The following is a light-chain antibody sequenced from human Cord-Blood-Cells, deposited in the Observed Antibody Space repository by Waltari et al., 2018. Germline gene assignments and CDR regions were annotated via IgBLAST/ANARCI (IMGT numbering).Light chain of an antibody. CDR3: CSYAGSSTWV. V-gene: IGLV2-23*01. CDR1: SSHDGRYYL. CDR2: EGS. J-gene: IGLJ3*02. Sequence: QSALTQPASVSGSPGQSITIPCTGTSSHDGRYYLGSWYQHHPGKAPKLKIYEGSKRPSGVSNRFSGSKSGNTASLTISGLQAEDEADYYCCSYAGSSTWVFGGGTKLTVL.